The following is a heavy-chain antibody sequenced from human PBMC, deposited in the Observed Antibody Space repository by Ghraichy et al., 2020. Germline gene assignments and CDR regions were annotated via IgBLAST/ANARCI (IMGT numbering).Heavy chain of an antibody. CDR3: AKKGGVTPARGSPADY. CDR1: GFTFSSYA. V-gene: IGHV3-23*01. D-gene: IGHD2-21*02. J-gene: IGHJ4*02. CDR2: ISGSGGST. Sequence: GGSLRLSCAASGFTFSSYAMSWVRQAPGKGLEWVSAISGSGGSTYYADSVKGRFTISRDNSKNTLYLQMNSLRAEDTAVYYCAKKGGVTPARGSPADYWGQGTLVTVSS.